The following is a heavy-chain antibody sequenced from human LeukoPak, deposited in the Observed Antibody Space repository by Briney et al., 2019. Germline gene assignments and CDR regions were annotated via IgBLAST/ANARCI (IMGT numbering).Heavy chain of an antibody. J-gene: IGHJ4*02. D-gene: IGHD3-22*01. V-gene: IGHV3-23*01. CDR3: AKDHLYDSSGYYSDY. Sequence: GGSLRLSCAASGFTFRSYAMSWVRQAPGKGLEWVSAISGSGGSTYYADSVKGRFTISRDNSKNTLYLQMNSLRAEDTAVYYCAKDHLYDSSGYYSDYWGQGTLVTVSS. CDR2: ISGSGGST. CDR1: GFTFRSYA.